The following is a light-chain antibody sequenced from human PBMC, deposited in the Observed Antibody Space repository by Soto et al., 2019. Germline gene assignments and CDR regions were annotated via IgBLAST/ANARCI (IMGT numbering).Light chain of an antibody. Sequence: QMTQSPSSLSASIGDRFTISCEASQALRNLLNWYQQRPGKAPYLPIYDASNLDSGVSSRFRGSGSGRDLSFTITSLQPDDVATYFCQQYGSLPITFGQGTLPQIK. J-gene: IGKJ5*01. CDR1: QALRNL. V-gene: IGKV1-33*01. CDR3: QQYGSLPIT. CDR2: DAS.